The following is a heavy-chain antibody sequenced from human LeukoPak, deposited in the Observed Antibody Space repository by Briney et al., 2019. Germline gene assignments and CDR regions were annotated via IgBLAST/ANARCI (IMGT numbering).Heavy chain of an antibody. Sequence: PETLSLTCAVHGGSSSGHYWCGMRQPPGRGVECIGEIKHSGSTNYNQSLESRVTISVDTSKNHFSLKLSTVTAADMAVYFCASGQYYDLWSGYYVDWGQGTLVTVSA. V-gene: IGHV4-34*01. D-gene: IGHD3-3*01. J-gene: IGHJ4*02. CDR1: GGSSSGHY. CDR3: ASGQYYDLWSGYYVD. CDR2: IKHSGST.